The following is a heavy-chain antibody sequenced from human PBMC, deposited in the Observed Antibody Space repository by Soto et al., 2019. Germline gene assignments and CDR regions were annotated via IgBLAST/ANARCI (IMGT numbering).Heavy chain of an antibody. Sequence: GGSLRLSCSASGFTFNSYAMHWVRQAPGKGLEFVSAISSYGADTYYADSVKGRFAISRDNSKNTLYLQMSSLRAEDTALFYCVKEGYMRSDWYGQFDYWGQGALVTVS. V-gene: IGHV3-64D*06. D-gene: IGHD6-19*01. CDR3: VKEGYMRSDWYGQFDY. CDR2: ISSYGADT. CDR1: GFTFNSYA. J-gene: IGHJ4*02.